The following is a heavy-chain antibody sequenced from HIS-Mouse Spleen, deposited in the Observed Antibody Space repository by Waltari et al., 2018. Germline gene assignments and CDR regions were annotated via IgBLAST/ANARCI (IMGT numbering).Heavy chain of an antibody. D-gene: IGHD7-27*01. CDR3: AREVPGGELGNDAFDI. CDR2: IYTSGST. J-gene: IGHJ3*02. V-gene: IGHV4-4*07. Sequence: QVQLQESGPGLVKPSETLSLTCTVSGGSISSYYWSWIRQPAGKGLEWIGRIYTSGSTNYNPAPKGRVTMSVDTSKNQFSLKLSSVTAADTAVYYCAREVPGGELGNDAFDIWGQGTMVTVSS. CDR1: GGSISSYY.